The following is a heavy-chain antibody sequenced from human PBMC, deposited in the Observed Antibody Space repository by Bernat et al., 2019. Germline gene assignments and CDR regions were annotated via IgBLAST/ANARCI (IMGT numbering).Heavy chain of an antibody. CDR3: ARDRWAGWEYGMDV. V-gene: IGHV1-69*08. J-gene: IGHJ6*02. D-gene: IGHD1-26*01. CDR1: GGTFSSYT. Sequence: QVQLVQSGAEVKKPGSSVKVSCKASGGTFSSYTISWVRQAPGQGLEWMGRIIPILGIANYAQKFQGRVTITADKSTCTAYMELSSLRSEDTAVYDCARDRWAGWEYGMDVWGQGTTVTVSS. CDR2: IIPILGIA.